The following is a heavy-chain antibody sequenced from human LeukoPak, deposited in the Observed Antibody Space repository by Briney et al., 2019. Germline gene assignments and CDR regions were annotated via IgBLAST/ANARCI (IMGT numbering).Heavy chain of an antibody. J-gene: IGHJ3*02. CDR1: GFTFSSYS. Sequence: PGGSLRLSCAASGFTFSSYSMNWVRQAPGKGLEWVSSISSSSSYIYYADSVKGRFTISRDNAKNSLYLQMNSLRAEDTAVYYCARVIRVAVDAFDIWGQETMVTVSS. CDR2: ISSSSSYI. D-gene: IGHD2-15*01. V-gene: IGHV3-21*01. CDR3: ARVIRVAVDAFDI.